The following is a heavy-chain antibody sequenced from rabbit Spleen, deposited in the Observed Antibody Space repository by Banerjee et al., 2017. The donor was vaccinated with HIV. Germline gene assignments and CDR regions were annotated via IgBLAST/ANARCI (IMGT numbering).Heavy chain of an antibody. CDR1: GIDFSNYFR. V-gene: IGHV1S43*01. CDR2: IATRDGST. J-gene: IGHJ4*01. D-gene: IGHD1-1*01. CDR3: ARDLDGVIGWNFGW. Sequence: QEQLEESGGGLVKPGGTLTLTCKASGIDFSNYFRMYWVRQAPGKGLELIAWIATRDGSTWYATWVNGRFTISKTSSTTVTLQMTRLTAADTATYFCARDLDGVIGWNFGWWGPGTLVTVS.